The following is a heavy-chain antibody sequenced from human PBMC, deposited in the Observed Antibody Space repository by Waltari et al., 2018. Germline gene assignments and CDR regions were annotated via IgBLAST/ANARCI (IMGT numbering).Heavy chain of an antibody. CDR2: IYSGGSK. CDR1: GFTFSSYA. CDR3: ARGTPGGLAFGCDY. J-gene: IGHJ4*02. V-gene: IGHV3-23*03. Sequence: EVQLLESGGGLVQPGGSLRLSCAPSGFTFSSYAMSWVRQAPGKGLEWVSVIYSGGSKDYADSVKGRFTISRDNSKNTLYLQMNSLRSEDTAVYYCARGTPGGLAFGCDYWGQGTLVTVSS. D-gene: IGHD2-8*02.